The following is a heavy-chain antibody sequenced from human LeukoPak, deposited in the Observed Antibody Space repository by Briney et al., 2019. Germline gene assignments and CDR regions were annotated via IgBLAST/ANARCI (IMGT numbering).Heavy chain of an antibody. D-gene: IGHD6-13*01. V-gene: IGHV4-61*01. CDR3: AREGSGSSWYYTAYYFNY. CDR1: VGSVSSGSYY. CDR2: IYCSGST. Sequence: SETLSLTCTVSVGSVSSGSYYGSWIRQPPGKGLEWIGYIYCSGSTNYNPSLKSRVTISVDTSKNQFSLKLSSVTAADTAVYYCAREGSGSSWYYTAYYFNYWGQGTLVTVSS. J-gene: IGHJ4*02.